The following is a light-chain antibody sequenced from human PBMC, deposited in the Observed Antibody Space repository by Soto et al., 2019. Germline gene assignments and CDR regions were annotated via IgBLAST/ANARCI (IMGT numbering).Light chain of an antibody. J-gene: IGKJ4*01. V-gene: IGKV3-15*01. CDR3: EGYNNWPLT. Sequence: DIVMTQSPATLSVSPGEGATLSCRASQSITGNLTWYQQKPGQAPRLLIYDASTRATGIPARFSGSGSGTDFTITGSVLQCENFAVYYCEGYNNWPLTCGGETRVEL. CDR2: DAS. CDR1: QSITGN.